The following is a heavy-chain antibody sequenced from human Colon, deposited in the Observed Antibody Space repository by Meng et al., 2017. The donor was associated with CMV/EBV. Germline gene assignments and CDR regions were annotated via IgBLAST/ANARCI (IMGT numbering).Heavy chain of an antibody. CDR2: ISPYNGDT. J-gene: IGHJ4*02. CDR1: GYTFTNFS. Sequence: QSGQSGAEVKKPGAAVNVCCKTSGYTFTNFSISWVRQAPGQGLEWMAYISPYNGDTNYAQRFQGRVALTTDTSTSTVYMELGSLTSDDTAMYYCARELARGGYWGQGTLVTVSS. CDR3: ARELARGGY. V-gene: IGHV1-18*01.